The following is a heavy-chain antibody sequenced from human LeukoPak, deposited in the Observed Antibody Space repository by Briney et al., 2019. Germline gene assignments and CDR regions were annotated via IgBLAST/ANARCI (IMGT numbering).Heavy chain of an antibody. CDR1: GFTFSSYA. Sequence: GGSLRLSCAASGFTFSSYAMHWVRQAPGKGLEYVSAISSNGGSTYYANSVKGRFTISRDNSKNTLYLQMGSPRAEDMAVYYCARGLRLGELSLFDYWGQGTPVTVSS. CDR2: ISSNGGST. J-gene: IGHJ4*02. V-gene: IGHV3-64*01. CDR3: ARGLRLGELSLFDY. D-gene: IGHD3-16*02.